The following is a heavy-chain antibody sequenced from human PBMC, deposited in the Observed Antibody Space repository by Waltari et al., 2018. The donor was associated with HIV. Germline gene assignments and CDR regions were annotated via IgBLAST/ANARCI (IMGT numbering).Heavy chain of an antibody. V-gene: IGHV3-23*01. CDR2: LSGSGSTA. Sequence: EVQLLESGGGLVQPGGSLRLSCAASGFNFRNFAMSWVRQAPGKGPELVSVLSGSGSTASYADYVKGRFTISRDVSNNTLFLQVNNLRAEDTAVDFCAKSMRDLRPSAFDVWGQGTMVAISS. J-gene: IGHJ3*01. CDR3: AKSMRDLRPSAFDV. D-gene: IGHD2-8*01. CDR1: GFNFRNFA.